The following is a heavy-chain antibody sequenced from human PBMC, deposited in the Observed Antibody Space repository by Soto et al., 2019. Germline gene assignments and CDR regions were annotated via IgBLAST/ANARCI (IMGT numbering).Heavy chain of an antibody. V-gene: IGHV1-69*06. CDR2: IIPIFGTA. D-gene: IGHD3-22*01. Sequence: QVQLVQSGAEVKKPGSSVKVSCKASGGTFSSYAISWVRQAPGQGLEWMGGIIPIFGTANYAQKVQGRVTITADKSTSTAYMELSSLRSEDTAVYDCARVEVGYYGMDVWGQGTTVTVSS. CDR3: ARVEVGYYGMDV. CDR1: GGTFSSYA. J-gene: IGHJ6*02.